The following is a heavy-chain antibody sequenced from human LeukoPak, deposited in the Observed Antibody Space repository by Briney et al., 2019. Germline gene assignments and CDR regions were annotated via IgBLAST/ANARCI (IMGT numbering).Heavy chain of an antibody. CDR3: ANYRYYYDSSGYYY. D-gene: IGHD3-22*01. J-gene: IGHJ4*02. Sequence: GGSLRLSCAASGFTFSSYGMHWVRQAPGKGLEWVAVISYDGSNKYYADSVKGRFTISRDNSKNTLYLQMNSLRAEDTAVYYCANYRYYYDSSGYYYWGQGTLVTVSS. CDR2: ISYDGSNK. V-gene: IGHV3-30*18. CDR1: GFTFSSYG.